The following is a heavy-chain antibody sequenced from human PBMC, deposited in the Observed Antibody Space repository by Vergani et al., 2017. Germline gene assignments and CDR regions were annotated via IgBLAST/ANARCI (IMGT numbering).Heavy chain of an antibody. CDR3: ATDLGWTDSLP. V-gene: IGHV4-59*01. CDR2: IYYSGST. CDR1: GGSISSYY. D-gene: IGHD4-23*01. Sequence: QVQLQESGPGLVKPSETLSLTCTVSGGSISSYYWSWIRQPPGKGLEWIGYIYYSGSTNYNPSLKSRVTISVDTSKNQFSLKLSSVTAADTAVYYCATDLGWTDSLPWGQGTLVTVSS. J-gene: IGHJ5*02.